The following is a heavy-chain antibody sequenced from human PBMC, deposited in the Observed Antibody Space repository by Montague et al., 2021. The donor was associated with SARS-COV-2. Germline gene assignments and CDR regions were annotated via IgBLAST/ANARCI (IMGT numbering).Heavy chain of an antibody. CDR1: GGSFNNYY. Sequence: SETLSLTCAVYGGSFNNYYWTWIRQAPGKGLEWIGEIDQGGATNYSPAFRSRLTLSVDTSKNQFSLKLNSVTAADTAVYFCARGQRQSFSVFGVLAGCPELKHYGLDVWGLGTTVTVS. CDR2: IDQGGAT. D-gene: IGHD3-3*01. J-gene: IGHJ6*02. V-gene: IGHV4-34*01. CDR3: ARGQRQSFSVFGVLAGCPELKHYGLDV.